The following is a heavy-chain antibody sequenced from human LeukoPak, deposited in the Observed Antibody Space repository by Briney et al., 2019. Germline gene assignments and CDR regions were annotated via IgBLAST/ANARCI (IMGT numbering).Heavy chain of an antibody. Sequence: GGSLRLSCATSGFTFSTYTMIWVRQGPGKGLEWVSTISTSGGSTYYADSVKGRFTISRDNSKNTMYLQMNGLTAEDTAVYYCAKEDRPNYYGSAMGWGQGTLDTVSS. CDR3: AKEDRPNYYGSAMG. D-gene: IGHD3-10*01. CDR1: GFTFSTYT. V-gene: IGHV3-23*01. J-gene: IGHJ4*02. CDR2: ISTSGGST.